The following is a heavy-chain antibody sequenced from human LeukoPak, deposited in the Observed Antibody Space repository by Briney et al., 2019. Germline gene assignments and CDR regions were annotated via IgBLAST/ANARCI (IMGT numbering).Heavy chain of an antibody. CDR2: ISFDGDDK. CDR1: GFTISTYA. CDR3: ARVQLEYCSTTSCYAFDY. Sequence: GGSLRLSCAASGFTISTYAMHWVRQAPGKGLEWVAVISFDGDDKYYADSVKGRFTISRDISTNTLYLQMNSLRAVDTAVYHCARVQLEYCSTTSCYAFDYWGQGTLVTVSS. D-gene: IGHD2-2*01. V-gene: IGHV3-30*04. J-gene: IGHJ4*02.